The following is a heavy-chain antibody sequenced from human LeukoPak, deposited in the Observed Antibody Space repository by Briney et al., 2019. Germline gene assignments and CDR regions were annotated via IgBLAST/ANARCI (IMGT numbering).Heavy chain of an antibody. CDR1: GFTFSSYW. V-gene: IGHV3-48*01. D-gene: IGHD3-22*01. Sequence: GGSLRLSCAASGFTFSSYWMSWVRQAPGPGLEWVSYISGDSKTIYYPDSVKGRFTISRDNAKNSLYLQLISLRAEDTAVYYCARDRHSSVDYWGQGTLVTVSS. CDR3: ARDRHSSVDY. J-gene: IGHJ4*02. CDR2: ISGDSKTI.